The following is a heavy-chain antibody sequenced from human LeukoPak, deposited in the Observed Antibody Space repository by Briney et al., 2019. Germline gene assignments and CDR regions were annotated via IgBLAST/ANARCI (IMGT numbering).Heavy chain of an antibody. CDR1: GGSFSGYY. Sequence: PSETLSLACAVYGGSFSGYYWSWIRQPPGKGLEWIGEINHSGSTNYNPSLKSRVTISVDKSKNQFSLKLSSVTAADTAVYYCARAPLWLDYYYYMDVWGKGTTVTVSS. CDR2: INHSGST. D-gene: IGHD5-18*01. V-gene: IGHV4-34*01. CDR3: ARAPLWLDYYYYMDV. J-gene: IGHJ6*03.